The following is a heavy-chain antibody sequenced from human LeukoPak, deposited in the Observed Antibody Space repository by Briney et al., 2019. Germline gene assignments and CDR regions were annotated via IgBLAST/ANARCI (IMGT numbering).Heavy chain of an antibody. Sequence: PGGSLRLSCAASGFTVSSNYMSWVSQAPGKGLEWVSIIYSGGSTFYADSVKGRFTISRDNSKNTLYLQVNSLRAEDTVVYYCARGGSYLSAFDIWGQGTMVTVSS. D-gene: IGHD1-26*01. CDR2: IYSGGST. V-gene: IGHV3-53*01. CDR1: GFTVSSNY. CDR3: ARGGSYLSAFDI. J-gene: IGHJ3*02.